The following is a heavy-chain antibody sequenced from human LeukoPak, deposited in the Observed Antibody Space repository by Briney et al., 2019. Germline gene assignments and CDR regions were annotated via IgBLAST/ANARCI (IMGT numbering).Heavy chain of an antibody. V-gene: IGHV3-9*01. CDR2: ISWNSGSI. CDR3: EKDKSGGWYYSSYGRDV. CDR1: GFTFDDYA. J-gene: IGHJ6*02. Sequence: GGSLRLSCAASGFTFDDYAMHWVRQAPGKGLEWVSGISWNSGSIGYADSVKGRFTISRDNAKNSLYLQMNSLRAEDTALYYCEKDKSGGWYYSSYGRDVGAQGP. D-gene: IGHD6-19*01.